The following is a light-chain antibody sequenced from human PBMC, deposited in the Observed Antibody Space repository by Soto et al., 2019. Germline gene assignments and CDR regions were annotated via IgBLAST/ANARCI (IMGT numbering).Light chain of an antibody. CDR2: AAS. V-gene: IGKV1-27*01. CDR3: QKYNNAPWT. Sequence: DIQMTQSPSSLSASVGDTVTITCRASQGIINYVAWYQQRPGRVPKLLMSAASTLRSGVPSRFSGSGSGTDFTLTISSLQPEDGATYYCQKYNNAPWTSGQGTKVEIK. J-gene: IGKJ1*01. CDR1: QGIINY.